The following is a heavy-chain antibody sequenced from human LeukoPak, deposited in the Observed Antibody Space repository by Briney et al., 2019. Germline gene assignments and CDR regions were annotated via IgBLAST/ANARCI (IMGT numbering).Heavy chain of an antibody. V-gene: IGHV3-21*01. CDR2: ISSSSSYI. Sequence: GGSVRLSCAASGLTFSSYSMNWVRQAPGKGLEWVSSISSSSSYIYYADSVKGRFTISRDNAKNSLYLQMNSLRAEDTAVYYCARETIDYDFWSGLYFDYWGQGTLVTVSS. D-gene: IGHD3-3*01. J-gene: IGHJ4*02. CDR3: ARETIDYDFWSGLYFDY. CDR1: GLTFSSYS.